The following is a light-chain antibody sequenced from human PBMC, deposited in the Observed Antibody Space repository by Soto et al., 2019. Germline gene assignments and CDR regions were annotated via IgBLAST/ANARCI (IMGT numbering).Light chain of an antibody. V-gene: IGKV3-11*01. J-gene: IGKJ1*01. CDR1: QYVGTR. CDR2: YMS. Sequence: EIVLTQSPATLSSSPGETATLSCRASQYVGTRLAWYQHKPGQAPRLLIYYMSKRATGIPARFSGSGSGTDFTLTISSLAPEDFAISYCHQRQSWPRTFGQGTKVEIK. CDR3: HQRQSWPRT.